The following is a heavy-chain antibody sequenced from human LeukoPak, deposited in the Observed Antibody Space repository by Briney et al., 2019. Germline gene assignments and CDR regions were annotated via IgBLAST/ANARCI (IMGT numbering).Heavy chain of an antibody. CDR3: ARDFRRLPGPDFWSGYPLDYYGMDV. Sequence: ASVKVSCTASGYIFTSYVIHWVRQAPGQRLEWMGWVNTDNGNTNYAQKLQGRVTMTTDTSTSTAYMELRSLRSDDTAVYYCARDFRRLPGPDFWSGYPLDYYGMDVWGQGTTVTVSS. J-gene: IGHJ6*02. CDR2: VNTDNGNT. D-gene: IGHD3-3*01. CDR1: GYIFTSYV. V-gene: IGHV1-18*01.